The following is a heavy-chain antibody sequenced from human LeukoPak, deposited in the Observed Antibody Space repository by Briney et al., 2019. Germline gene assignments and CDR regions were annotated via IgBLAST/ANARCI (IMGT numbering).Heavy chain of an antibody. CDR3: ARRGTWFDP. J-gene: IGHJ5*02. Sequence: PSETLSLTCTVSGGSISSTTYFWGWLRQPPGKGLEWIGSIYYRGTIYYNPSLKSRVTISIDTSINQFSLRMTSVTAADTAVYYCARRGTWFDPWGQGTLVTVSS. D-gene: IGHD3-10*01. V-gene: IGHV4-39*07. CDR1: GGSISSTTYF. CDR2: IYYRGTI.